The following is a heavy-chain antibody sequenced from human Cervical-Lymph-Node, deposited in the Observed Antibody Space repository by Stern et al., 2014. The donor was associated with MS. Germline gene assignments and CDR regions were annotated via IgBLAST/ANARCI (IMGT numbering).Heavy chain of an antibody. Sequence: QVTLRESGPTLVKPTQTLTLTCAISGFSLSASGVSVGWIRQPPGKALEWFALIYWDDDKRYSPSLKSRLTITKDSSKNQVVLTMTNMDPVDTATYYCAQRAVNMVRGVSFFDSWGQGTLVTVSS. CDR2: IYWDDDK. V-gene: IGHV2-5*02. CDR3: AQRAVNMVRGVSFFDS. J-gene: IGHJ4*02. D-gene: IGHD3-10*01. CDR1: GFSLSASGVS.